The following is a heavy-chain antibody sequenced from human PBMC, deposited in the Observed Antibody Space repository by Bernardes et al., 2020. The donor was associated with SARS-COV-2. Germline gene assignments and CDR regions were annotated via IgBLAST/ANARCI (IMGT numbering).Heavy chain of an antibody. CDR3: AKEHFDRFPYGDFDC. D-gene: IGHD3-9*01. CDR2: ITYGGRNT. CDR1: GFTFSNYG. J-gene: IGHJ4*02. Sequence: GGSLRLSCAASGFTFSNYGIHWVRQAPGKGLELVSAITYGGRNTYYAASVKGRFTISRDNSKNTVYLQMDSLRSEDTAIYYCAKEHFDRFPYGDFDCWGQG. V-gene: IGHV3-30*18.